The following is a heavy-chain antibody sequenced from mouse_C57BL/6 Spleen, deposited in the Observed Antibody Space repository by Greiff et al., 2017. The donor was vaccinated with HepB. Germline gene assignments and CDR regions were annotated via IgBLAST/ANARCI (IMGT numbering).Heavy chain of an antibody. CDR3: TRPLSGYKAMDY. CDR1: GFTFSSYA. Sequence: EVKLMESGEGLVKPGGSLKLSCAASGFTFSSYAMSWVRQTPEKRLEWVAYISSGGDYIYYADTVKGRFTISRDNARNTLYLQMSSLKSEDTAMYYCTRPLSGYKAMDYWGQGTSVTVSS. D-gene: IGHD3-2*02. V-gene: IGHV5-9-1*02. CDR2: ISSGGDYI. J-gene: IGHJ4*01.